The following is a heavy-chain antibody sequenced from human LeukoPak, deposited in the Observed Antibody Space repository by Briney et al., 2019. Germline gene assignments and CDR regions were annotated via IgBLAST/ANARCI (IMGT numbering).Heavy chain of an antibody. Sequence: GGSLRLSCAASGFTFGTYAMTWVRRAPGKGLEWVSTISGSGGSTYYADSVKGRFTISRDNSKNTLFLQMSSLRAEDTAVYYCARVYYGSGSPRHFDYWGQGTLVTVSS. J-gene: IGHJ4*02. CDR3: ARVYYGSGSPRHFDY. D-gene: IGHD3-10*01. CDR2: ISGSGGST. V-gene: IGHV3-23*01. CDR1: GFTFGTYA.